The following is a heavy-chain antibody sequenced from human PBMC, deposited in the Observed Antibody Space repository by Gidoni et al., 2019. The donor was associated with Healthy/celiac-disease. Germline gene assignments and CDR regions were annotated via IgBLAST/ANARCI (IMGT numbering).Heavy chain of an antibody. Sequence: EVQLVESGGGLGKTGGSLRLSCAASGVTGRSHYMSWVLQAPGKGLEWVSVIYSGGSTYYADSVQGRFTISRDNSKNTLYLQMNSLRAEDTAVYYCARTLRSTSCYCGDYYGMDVWGQGTTVTVSS. V-gene: IGHV3-66*01. CDR3: ARTLRSTSCYCGDYYGMDV. CDR2: IYSGGST. D-gene: IGHD2-2*01. J-gene: IGHJ6*02. CDR1: GVTGRSHY.